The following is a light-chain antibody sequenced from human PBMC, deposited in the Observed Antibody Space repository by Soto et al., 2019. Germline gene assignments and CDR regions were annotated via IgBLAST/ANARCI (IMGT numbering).Light chain of an antibody. J-gene: IGLJ1*01. Sequence: SYELTQPPSVSVSPGQTASITCSGEKLGAKYACWYQQKPGQSPVLVIYQDSKRPSGIPERFSGSNSGNTATLTISGTQAMDEADYYCQAWDSSTGVFGTGTKLTVL. CDR1: KLGAKY. CDR2: QDS. CDR3: QAWDSSTGV. V-gene: IGLV3-1*01.